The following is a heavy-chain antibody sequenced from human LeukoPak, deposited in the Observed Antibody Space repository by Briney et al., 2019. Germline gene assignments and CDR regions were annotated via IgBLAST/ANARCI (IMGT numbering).Heavy chain of an antibody. CDR3: AREGFGSGTNLEVGYFDY. CDR1: GYTFTNYA. D-gene: IGHD3-10*01. J-gene: IGHJ4*02. CDR2: INTGGDT. Sequence: ASVKVSCKASGYTFTNYAMHWVRQAPGQRLEWMGWINTGGDTAYSQRFQGRVTIISDTSASTAYMDLSNLRSEDTAVYYCAREGFGSGTNLEVGYFDYWGQGSLATVSS. V-gene: IGHV1-3*04.